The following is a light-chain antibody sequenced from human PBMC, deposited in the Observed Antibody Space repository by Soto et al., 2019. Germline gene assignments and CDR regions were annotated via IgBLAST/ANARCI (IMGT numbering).Light chain of an antibody. CDR2: DVS. Sequence: GCTLSPATLPLSPGERGTLSCRASESVTNYLAWYQQKPGQAPRLLVYDVSNRATGIPARFSGGGSGTDFTLTVSNLEPEDFAVYYCPQRSDWPWTFGQGTKVAIK. V-gene: IGKV3-11*01. CDR1: ESVTNY. J-gene: IGKJ1*01. CDR3: PQRSDWPWT.